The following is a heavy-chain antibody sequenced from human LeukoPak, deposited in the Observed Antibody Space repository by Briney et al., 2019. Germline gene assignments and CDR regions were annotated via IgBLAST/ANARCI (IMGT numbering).Heavy chain of an antibody. J-gene: IGHJ4*02. CDR1: GGTFSSYA. Sequence: GSSVKVSCKASGGTFSSYAISWVRQAPGQGLEWMGGIIPIFGTANYAQKFQGRVTITADESTSTAYMELSSLRSEDTAVYYCAGGYSGYDWGYNDYWGQGTLVTVSS. CDR3: AGGYSGYDWGYNDY. D-gene: IGHD5-12*01. CDR2: IIPIFGTA. V-gene: IGHV1-69*01.